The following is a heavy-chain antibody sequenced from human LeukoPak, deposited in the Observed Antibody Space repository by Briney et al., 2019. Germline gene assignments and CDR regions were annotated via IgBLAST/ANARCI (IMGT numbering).Heavy chain of an antibody. CDR2: IYSGGST. Sequence: PGGSLRLSCADSGFTVSSNYMSWVRQAPGKGLEWVSVIYSGGSTYYADSVKGRFTISRDNSKNTLYLQMNSLRAEDTAVYYCARGVRGYYYDRSGYFFWGQGTLVTLST. V-gene: IGHV3-53*01. CDR1: GFTVSSNY. J-gene: IGHJ4*02. D-gene: IGHD3-22*01. CDR3: ARGVRGYYYDRSGYFF.